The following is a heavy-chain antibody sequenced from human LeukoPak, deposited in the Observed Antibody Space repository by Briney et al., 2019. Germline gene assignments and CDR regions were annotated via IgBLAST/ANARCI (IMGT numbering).Heavy chain of an antibody. Sequence: GASVKVSCKASGYTFTSYYMHWVRQARGQGLEWMGIINPSGGSTSYAQKFQGRVTMTRDMSTSTVYMELSSLRSEDTAVYYCAREVRGYCSSTSCSNKWFDPWGQGTLVTVSS. CDR1: GYTFTSYY. D-gene: IGHD2-2*01. V-gene: IGHV1-46*01. CDR2: INPSGGST. J-gene: IGHJ5*02. CDR3: AREVRGYCSSTSCSNKWFDP.